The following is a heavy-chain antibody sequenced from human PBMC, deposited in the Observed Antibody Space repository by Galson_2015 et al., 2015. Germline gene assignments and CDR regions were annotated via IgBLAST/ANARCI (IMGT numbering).Heavy chain of an antibody. CDR1: GYTFSSYD. CDR3: AKFWVTKREWFDY. V-gene: IGHV3-23*01. CDR2: ISGSGGST. J-gene: IGHJ5*01. Sequence: SLRLSCEASGYTFSSYDMSWVRQAPGKGLEWVSVISGSGGSTYYADSVKGRFTISRDNSKNTLYLQMNSLRAEDTAAYYCAKFWVTKREWFDYWGQGTLVTVSS. D-gene: IGHD2-8*01.